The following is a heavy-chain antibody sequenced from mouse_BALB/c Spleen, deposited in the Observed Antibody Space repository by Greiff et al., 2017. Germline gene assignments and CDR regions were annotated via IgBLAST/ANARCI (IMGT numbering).Heavy chain of an antibody. CDR1: GFTFSSYA. J-gene: IGHJ4*01. CDR3: ARGGGLYGYVVGPHALDY. CDR2: ISSGGST. D-gene: IGHD2-2*01. V-gene: IGHV5-6-5*01. Sequence: EVKLVESGGGLVKPGGSLKLSCAASGFTFSSYAMSWVRQTPEKRLEWVAAISSGGSTYYPDSVKGRFTISRDNARNILYLQMSSLRSEDTAMYYCARGGGLYGYVVGPHALDYGGKGT.